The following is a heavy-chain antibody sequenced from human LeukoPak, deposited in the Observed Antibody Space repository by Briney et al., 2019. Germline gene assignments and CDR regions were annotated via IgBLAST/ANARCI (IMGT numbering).Heavy chain of an antibody. CDR3: ASEDGSGFYY. CDR2: INRHGNIT. J-gene: IGHJ4*02. CDR1: GFTFSSYW. D-gene: IGHD2-15*01. Sequence: GGSLRLSCAASGFTFSSYWMHWVRQGPGKGLVWVSRINRHGNITSYADSVKGRFTISRDNAKNTLYLQMSSLRAEDSALYYCASEDGSGFYYWGRGTLVTVSS. V-gene: IGHV3-74*01.